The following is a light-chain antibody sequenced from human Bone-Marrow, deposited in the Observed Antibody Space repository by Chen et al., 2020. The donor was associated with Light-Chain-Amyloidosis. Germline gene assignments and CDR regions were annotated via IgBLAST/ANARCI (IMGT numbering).Light chain of an antibody. CDR2: DDS. V-gene: IGLV3-21*02. J-gene: IGLJ3*02. CDR3: QVWERSSDRPV. CDR1: NLGSTS. Sequence: SYVLTQPSSVSVAPGQTATIACGGNNLGSTSVHWYQQTPGQAPLLDVDDDSDRPSGSPERLAGSNSGNTATLTISRVEAGDEADYYCQVWERSSDRPVFGGGTKLTVL.